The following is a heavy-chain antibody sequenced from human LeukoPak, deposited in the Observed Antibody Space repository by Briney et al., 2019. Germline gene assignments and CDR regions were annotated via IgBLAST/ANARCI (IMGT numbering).Heavy chain of an antibody. V-gene: IGHV4-34*01. Sequence: SETLSLTCTVSGDSISSYYWSWIRQPPGKGLEWIGEINHSGSTNYNPSLKSRVTISVDTSKNQFSLKLSSVTAADTAVYFCAGDYGDYYFDYWGQGTLVAVSS. D-gene: IGHD4-17*01. CDR3: AGDYGDYYFDY. J-gene: IGHJ4*02. CDR2: INHSGST. CDR1: GDSISSYY.